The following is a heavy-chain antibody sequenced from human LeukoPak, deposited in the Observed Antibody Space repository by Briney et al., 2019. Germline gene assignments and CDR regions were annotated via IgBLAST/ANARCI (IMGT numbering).Heavy chain of an antibody. Sequence: SETLSLTCTVSGGSISSGGYYWSWMRQHPGKGLEWIGYIYYSGSTYYNPSLKSRVTISVDTSKNQFSLKLSSVTAADTAVYYCASFRVVRGVIIDNYWGQGTLVTVSS. CDR2: IYYSGST. CDR1: GGSISSGGYY. D-gene: IGHD3-10*01. J-gene: IGHJ4*02. V-gene: IGHV4-31*03. CDR3: ASFRVVRGVIIDNY.